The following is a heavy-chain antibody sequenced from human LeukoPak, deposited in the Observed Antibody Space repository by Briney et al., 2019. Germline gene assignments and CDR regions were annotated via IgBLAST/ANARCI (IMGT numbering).Heavy chain of an antibody. V-gene: IGHV4-38-2*02. J-gene: IGHJ4*02. CDR1: GYSISSGYY. Sequence: SETLSLTCTVSGYSISSGYYWGWIRQPPGKGLERIGSIYHSGSTYYNPSLKSRVTISVDTSKNQFSLKLSSVTAADTAVYYCARGLFIAAAGTFDYWGQGILVTVSS. CDR2: IYHSGST. CDR3: ARGLFIAAAGTFDY. D-gene: IGHD6-13*01.